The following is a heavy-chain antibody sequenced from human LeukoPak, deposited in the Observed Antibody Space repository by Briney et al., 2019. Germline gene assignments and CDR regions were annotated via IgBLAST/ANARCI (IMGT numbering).Heavy chain of an antibody. J-gene: IGHJ4*02. D-gene: IGHD3-10*01. CDR3: AGSMVRGVIKLDY. CDR2: IYHSGST. V-gene: IGHV4-38-2*01. Sequence: SETLSLTCAVSGYSISSGYYWGWIRQPPGKGLEWIGGIYHSGSTYYNPSLKSRVTISVDTSKNQFSLKLSSVTAADTAVYYCAGSMVRGVIKLDYWGQGTLVTVSS. CDR1: GYSISSGYY.